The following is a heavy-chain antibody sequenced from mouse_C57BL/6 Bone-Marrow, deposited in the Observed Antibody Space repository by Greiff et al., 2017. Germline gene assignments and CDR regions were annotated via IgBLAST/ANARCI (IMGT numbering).Heavy chain of an antibody. J-gene: IGHJ3*01. CDR2: IHPNSGST. CDR1: GYTFTSYW. CDR3: ARGATMVTTGPAY. Sequence: QVHVKQPGAELVKPGASVKLSCKASGYTFTSYWMHWVKQRPGQGLEWIGMIHPNSGSTNYNEKFKSKATLTVDKSSSTAYMQLSSLTSEDSAVYYCARGATMVTTGPAYWGQGTLVTVSA. V-gene: IGHV1-64*01. D-gene: IGHD2-2*01.